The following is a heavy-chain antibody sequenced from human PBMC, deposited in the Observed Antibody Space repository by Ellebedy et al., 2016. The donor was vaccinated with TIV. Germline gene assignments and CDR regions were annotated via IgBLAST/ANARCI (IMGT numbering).Heavy chain of an antibody. Sequence: SETLSLTXTVSGGSISDYYWSWIRQPPGKGLEWIGSIYYSGGTDYNPSLKSRLTISLDTSKNQFSLTLTSVTAADTAVYCCASREGYSSSPLGLWGQGTMVTVSS. J-gene: IGHJ3*01. CDR3: ASREGYSSSPLGL. V-gene: IGHV4-59*01. D-gene: IGHD6-13*01. CDR1: GGSISDYY. CDR2: IYYSGGT.